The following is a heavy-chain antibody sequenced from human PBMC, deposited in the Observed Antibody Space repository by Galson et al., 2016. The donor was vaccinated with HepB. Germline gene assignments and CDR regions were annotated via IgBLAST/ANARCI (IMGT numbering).Heavy chain of an antibody. CDR2: INSDGSYT. CDR3: ARINELDDY. CDR1: GFTFSDYW. J-gene: IGHJ4*02. V-gene: IGHV3-74*01. D-gene: IGHD1-1*01. Sequence: SLRLSCAASGFTFSDYWMHWVRQAPGKGLVWVSHINSDGSYTSHADSVKGRFTISRDNAKNTLYLQMNSLRAEDTAVYYCARINELDDYWGQGTLVTVSS.